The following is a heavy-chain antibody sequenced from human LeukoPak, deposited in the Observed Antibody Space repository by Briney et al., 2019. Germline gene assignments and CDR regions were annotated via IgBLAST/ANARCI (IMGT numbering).Heavy chain of an antibody. CDR2: IYYSGST. CDR3: ARGSDGDYITDY. Sequence: SETLSLTCTVSGGSTSSYYWSWIRQPPGKGLEWIGYIYYSGSTNYNPSLKSRVTISVDTSKNQFSLKLSSVTAADTAVYYCARGSDGDYITDYWGQGTLVTVSS. CDR1: GGSTSSYY. D-gene: IGHD4-17*01. J-gene: IGHJ4*02. V-gene: IGHV4-59*01.